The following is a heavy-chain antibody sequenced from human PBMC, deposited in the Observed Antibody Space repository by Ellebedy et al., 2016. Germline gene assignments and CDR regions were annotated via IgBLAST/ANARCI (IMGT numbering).Heavy chain of an antibody. Sequence: ASVKVSCKASGNSLTDYYIHWVRQAPGQGLEWMGWINYNSGATLYAQRFQGRVTVTRDTSINTAYIELSRLRSDDTAVYYCVSNYYDSRGYIYVDYWGQGSLVTVSS. CDR3: VSNYYDSRGYIYVDY. D-gene: IGHD3-22*01. V-gene: IGHV1-2*02. J-gene: IGHJ4*02. CDR2: INYNSGAT. CDR1: GNSLTDYY.